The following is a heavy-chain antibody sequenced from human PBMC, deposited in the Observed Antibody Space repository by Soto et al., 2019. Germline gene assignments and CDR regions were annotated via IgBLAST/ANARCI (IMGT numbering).Heavy chain of an antibody. CDR3: AKDISSGYDAAYYGMDV. Sequence: DVQLVESGGGLVQPGRSLRLSCAASGFTFDDYAMHWVRQAPGKGLEWVSGISWNSGSIGYADSVKGRFTISRDNAKNSLYLKMNSLRAEDTALYYCAKDISSGYDAAYYGMDVWGQGTTVTVSS. J-gene: IGHJ6*02. V-gene: IGHV3-9*01. D-gene: IGHD5-12*01. CDR1: GFTFDDYA. CDR2: ISWNSGSI.